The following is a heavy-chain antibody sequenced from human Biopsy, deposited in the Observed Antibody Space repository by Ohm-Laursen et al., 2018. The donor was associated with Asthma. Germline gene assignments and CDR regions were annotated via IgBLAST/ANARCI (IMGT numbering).Heavy chain of an antibody. CDR2: VYWTGST. V-gene: IGHV4-59*01. D-gene: IGHD6-19*01. CDR1: GGSISSFY. Sequence: VTLSLTCSVYGGSISSFYWSWIRQSPEKGLEWMGYVYWTGSTNYNPSLKSRITMSEDTSKNRMFLELTSVTAADTAIYYCVRAVRNEQWLAPFDYWGQGNPVTVSS. J-gene: IGHJ4*02. CDR3: VRAVRNEQWLAPFDY.